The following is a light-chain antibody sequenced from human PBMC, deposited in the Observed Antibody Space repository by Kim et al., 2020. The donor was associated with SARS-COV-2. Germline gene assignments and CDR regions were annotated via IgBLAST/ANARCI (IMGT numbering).Light chain of an antibody. CDR2: GAS. Sequence: SVSQGERATLSCRASQSVNSDLAWYQQKPGQGPRLLIYGASTRATGIPARFSGSGSGTEFTLTISSLQSEDFAVYYCQQYKTLITFGQGTRLEIK. CDR3: QQYKTLIT. J-gene: IGKJ5*01. V-gene: IGKV3-15*01. CDR1: QSVNSD.